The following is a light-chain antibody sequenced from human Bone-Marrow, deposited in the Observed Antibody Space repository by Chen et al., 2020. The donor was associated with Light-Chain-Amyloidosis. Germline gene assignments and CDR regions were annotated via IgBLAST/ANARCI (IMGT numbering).Light chain of an antibody. V-gene: IGLV3-25*03. Sequence: HDLTQQPSVSLSPAQTARITCSGDDLPTKYAHWYQQKPGQAPVLGIHRDTERPSGISERVSGSSSGTTATLTISGVQAEDEADYHCQSADSSGTYEVIFGGGTKLTVL. CDR2: RDT. J-gene: IGLJ2*01. CDR3: QSADSSGTYEVI. CDR1: DLPTKY.